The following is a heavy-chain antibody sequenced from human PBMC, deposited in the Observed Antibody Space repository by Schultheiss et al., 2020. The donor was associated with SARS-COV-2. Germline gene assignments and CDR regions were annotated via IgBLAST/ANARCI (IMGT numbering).Heavy chain of an antibody. V-gene: IGHV3-30-3*01. CDR3: ARVFASGSYWWFDY. CDR2: ISYDGSNK. Sequence: GGSLRLSCAASGFTFSSYAMHWVRQAPGKGLEWVAVISYDGSNKYYADSVKGRFTISRDNAKNSLYLQMNSLRAEDTAVYYCARVFASGSYWWFDYWGQGTLVTVSS. CDR1: GFTFSSYA. D-gene: IGHD1-26*01. J-gene: IGHJ4*02.